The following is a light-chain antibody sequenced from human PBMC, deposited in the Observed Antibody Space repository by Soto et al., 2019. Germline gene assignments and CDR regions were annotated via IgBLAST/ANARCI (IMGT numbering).Light chain of an antibody. V-gene: IGKV1-5*01. CDR3: QKYNSAPLT. J-gene: IGKJ4*01. CDR1: QSINRW. Sequence: DIQMTQSPSTLYASIGDSVTITCRASQSINRWLAWYQQKPGKAPKLLIFDASNLESEVPSRFSGSGSGTEFTLTISSLQPEDVATYYCQKYNSAPLTFGGGTKVDIK. CDR2: DAS.